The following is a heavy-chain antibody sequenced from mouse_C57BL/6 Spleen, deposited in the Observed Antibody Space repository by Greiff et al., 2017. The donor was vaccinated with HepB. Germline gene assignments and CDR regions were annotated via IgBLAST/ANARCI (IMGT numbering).Heavy chain of an antibody. D-gene: IGHD1-1*01. CDR1: GFTFSDYG. J-gene: IGHJ4*01. Sequence: DVKLVESGGGLVKPGGSLKLSCAASGFTFSDYGMHWVRQAPEKGLEWVAYISSGSSTIYYADTVKGRFTISRDNAKTTLFLQMTSLRSEDTAMYYCARSEDYYGSSYEAMDYWGQGTSVTVSS. CDR3: ARSEDYYGSSYEAMDY. V-gene: IGHV5-17*01. CDR2: ISSGSSTI.